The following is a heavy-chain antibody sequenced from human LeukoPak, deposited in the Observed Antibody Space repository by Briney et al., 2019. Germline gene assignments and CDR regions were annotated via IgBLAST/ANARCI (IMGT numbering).Heavy chain of an antibody. CDR3: AKDLGVWDYFDY. D-gene: IGHD3-16*01. CDR2: ISSSSSYI. Sequence: GGSLRLSCAASGFTFSSYSMNWVRQAPGKGLEWVSSISSSSSYIYYADSVKGRFTISRDNAKNSLYLQMNSLRAEDTALYYCAKDLGVWDYFDYWGQGTLVTVSS. V-gene: IGHV3-21*04. CDR1: GFTFSSYS. J-gene: IGHJ4*02.